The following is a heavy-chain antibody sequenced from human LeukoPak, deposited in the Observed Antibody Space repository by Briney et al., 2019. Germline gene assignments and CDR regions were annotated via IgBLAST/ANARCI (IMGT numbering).Heavy chain of an antibody. Sequence: GGSLRLSCAASGFTFSSFGMSWGRQSPGKGLELFSVIIGSDSSTYYADFVKGRFIVFRDNSTNTLYLQMNSMRAAETAVYYCAKGRSGSAWYEFDFWGQGTLVTVSS. CDR2: IIGSDSST. V-gene: IGHV3-23*01. D-gene: IGHD6-6*01. CDR1: GFTFSSFG. CDR3: AKGRSGSAWYEFDF. J-gene: IGHJ4*02.